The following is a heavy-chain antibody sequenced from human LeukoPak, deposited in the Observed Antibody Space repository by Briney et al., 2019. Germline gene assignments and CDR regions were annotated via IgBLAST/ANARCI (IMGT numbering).Heavy chain of an antibody. CDR3: AKALGTFWSGYGDYYYYMDV. Sequence: GSLRLSCAASGFTFSSDAMSGVRQAPGEGLEWVSAIIGSGGSRYYADSVKGRFTISRDNSKNTLYLQMNSLRAEDTAVYYCAKALGTFWSGYGDYYYYMDVWGKGTTVTVSS. J-gene: IGHJ6*03. D-gene: IGHD3-3*01. V-gene: IGHV3-23*01. CDR1: GFTFSSDA. CDR2: IIGSGGSR.